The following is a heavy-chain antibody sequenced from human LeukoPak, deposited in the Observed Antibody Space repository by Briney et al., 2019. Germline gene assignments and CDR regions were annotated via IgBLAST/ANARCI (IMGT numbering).Heavy chain of an antibody. V-gene: IGHV1-69*13. Sequence: ASVKVSCKASGGTFSSYAISWVRQAPGQGLEWMGGIIPIFGTANYAQKFQGRVTITADESTSTAYMELSSLRSEDTAVYYCARGPEWELLLDYWGQGTLVTVSS. CDR2: IIPIFGTA. CDR1: GGTFSSYA. J-gene: IGHJ4*02. D-gene: IGHD1-26*01. CDR3: ARGPEWELLLDY.